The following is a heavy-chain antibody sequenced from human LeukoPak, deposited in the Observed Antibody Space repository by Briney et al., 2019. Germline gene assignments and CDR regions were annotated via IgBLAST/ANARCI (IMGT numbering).Heavy chain of an antibody. CDR2: ISGSGSTI. J-gene: IGHJ4*02. CDR1: GFTFSSYE. V-gene: IGHV3-48*03. Sequence: GGSLRLSCAASGFTFSSYEMNWVRQAPGKGLEWVSYISGSGSTIYYADSVKGRFTISRDNAKNSLYLQMNSLRAEDTAVYYCARGRGRYYYGSGSSHFDYWGQGTLVTVSS. CDR3: ARGRGRYYYGSGSSHFDY. D-gene: IGHD3-10*01.